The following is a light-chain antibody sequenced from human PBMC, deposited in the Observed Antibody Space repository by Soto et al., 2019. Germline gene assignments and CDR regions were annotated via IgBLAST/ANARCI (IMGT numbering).Light chain of an antibody. CDR1: QSVSSSY. CDR2: GAS. V-gene: IGKV3-20*01. J-gene: IGKJ5*01. Sequence: EIVLTQSPGTLSLSPGERATLSCRASQSVSSSYLAWYQQKPGQAPRLLIYGASSRATGIPDRFGGSGSGTDFTLTISRLEPEDFAVYYCHQYGSSPPVTFGQGTRLEIK. CDR3: HQYGSSPPVT.